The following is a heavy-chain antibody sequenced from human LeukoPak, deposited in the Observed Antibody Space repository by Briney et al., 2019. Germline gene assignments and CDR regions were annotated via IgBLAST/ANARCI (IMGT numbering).Heavy chain of an antibody. J-gene: IGHJ4*02. CDR3: ARFTRRYSGDY. V-gene: IGHV3-9*01. CDR1: GFTFDDCV. Sequence: GGSLRLSCKASGFTFDDCVMHWVRQAPGKGLEWVSTISWNRAFIVYADSVKGRFTIARDNAYNSLYLQMNSLRAEDTAIYFCARFTRRYSGDYWGQGTLVTVSS. CDR2: ISWNRAFI. D-gene: IGHD1-26*01.